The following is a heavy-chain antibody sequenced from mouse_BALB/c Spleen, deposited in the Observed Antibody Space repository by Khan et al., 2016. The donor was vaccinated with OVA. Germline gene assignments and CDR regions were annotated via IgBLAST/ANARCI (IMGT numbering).Heavy chain of an antibody. J-gene: IGHJ4*01. CDR2: ICSGGHYT. CDR3: ARSLVNYHAVDS. CDR1: GFTFSSYA. D-gene: IGHD2-13*01. Sequence: EVELVEPGGGLVKPGGFLTLSCSASGFTFSSYAMSWVRQTPEKRLELVAIICSGGHYTFYPDSAKRRFTISRDNASNTLYMQLSSLRSEDTAMHYCARSLVNYHAVDSGGQGTSVTVSS. V-gene: IGHV5-9-3*01.